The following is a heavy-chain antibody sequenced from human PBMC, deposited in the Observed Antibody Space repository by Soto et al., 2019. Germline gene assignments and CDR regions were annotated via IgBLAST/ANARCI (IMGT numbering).Heavy chain of an antibody. CDR2: ISAYNGNT. Sequence: ASVKVSCKASGYTFTSYGISWVRQAPGQGREWMGWISAYNGNTNYAQKLQGRVTMTTDTSTTTAYMELRSLQSDDTAVYYCARYRDDSGYSNDGLDFCGQGTLVTVSS. CDR1: GYTFTSYG. D-gene: IGHD5-12*01. CDR3: ARYRDDSGYSNDGLDF. J-gene: IGHJ3*01. V-gene: IGHV1-18*04.